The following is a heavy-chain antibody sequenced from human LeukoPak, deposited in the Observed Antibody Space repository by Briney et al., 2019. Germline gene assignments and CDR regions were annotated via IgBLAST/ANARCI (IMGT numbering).Heavy chain of an antibody. Sequence: GGSLRLSCAASGFTFSSYSMNWVRQAPGKGLEWVSSISSSSSSYIYYADSVKGRFTISRDNAKNSLYLQMNSLRAEDTAVYYCARDQEMATKEYYFDYWGQGTLVTVSS. CDR3: ARDQEMATKEYYFDY. J-gene: IGHJ4*02. V-gene: IGHV3-21*01. CDR2: ISSSSSSYI. D-gene: IGHD5-24*01. CDR1: GFTFSSYS.